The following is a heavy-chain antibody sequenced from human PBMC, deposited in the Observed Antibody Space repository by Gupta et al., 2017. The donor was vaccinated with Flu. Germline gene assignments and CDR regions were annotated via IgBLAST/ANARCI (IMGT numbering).Heavy chain of an antibody. CDR2: ISWDSDVK. V-gene: IGHV3-9*01. CDR3: AASCSSTRCYISRYNYAMDL. CDR1: GFTFDDYT. Sequence: VELVESGGGLVQPGRSLRLPCTISGFTFDDYTMHWVRQTPGKGLEWVSGISWDSDVKDYANSVRGRFAISRDNERNSLYLQMTGLTTEDTALYYCAASCSSTRCYISRYNYAMDLWGQGTAVTGSS. J-gene: IGHJ6*02. D-gene: IGHD2-2*02.